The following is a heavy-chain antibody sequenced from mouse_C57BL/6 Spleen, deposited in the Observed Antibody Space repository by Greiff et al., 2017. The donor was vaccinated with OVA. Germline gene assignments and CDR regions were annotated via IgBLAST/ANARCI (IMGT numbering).Heavy chain of an antibody. J-gene: IGHJ4*01. CDR2: ISSGSSTI. CDR1: GFPFSDYG. V-gene: IGHV5-17*01. Sequence: EVKLMEPGGGLVKPGGSLTLSCAASGFPFSDYGMHWVRQAPEKGLEWVAYISSGSSTINYADPVKGRFTLSRDNAKNTLFLRMTSQRSEDTAMYCCARGYDYDDAMDYWGKGTTVTVSS. D-gene: IGHD2-4*01. CDR3: ARGYDYDDAMDY.